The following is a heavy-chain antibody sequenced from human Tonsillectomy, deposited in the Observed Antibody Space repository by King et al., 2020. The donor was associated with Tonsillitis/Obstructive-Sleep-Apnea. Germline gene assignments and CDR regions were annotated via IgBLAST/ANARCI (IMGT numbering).Heavy chain of an antibody. Sequence: VQLQESGPGLVKPSETLSLTCTVSGGSISSHYWSWIRQPPGKGLEWIGYIYHSGSTNYNPSLKSRVTISVDTSKNQFSLKLSSVTAADTAVYYCARDMVLEAGGDAFDIWGQGTMVTVSS. CDR1: GGSISSHY. CDR2: IYHSGST. D-gene: IGHD3-10*01. V-gene: IGHV4-59*11. CDR3: ARDMVLEAGGDAFDI. J-gene: IGHJ3*02.